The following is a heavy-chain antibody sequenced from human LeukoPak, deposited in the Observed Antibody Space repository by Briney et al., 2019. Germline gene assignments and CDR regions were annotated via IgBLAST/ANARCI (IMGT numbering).Heavy chain of an antibody. CDR1: GFTFNRYG. CDR2: IQYHGRDK. Sequence: GGSLRLSCVASGFTFNRYGMHWVRQAPGKGLEWVAFIQYHGRDKNYGDSVKGRFTISRDNSKNTVYLQMNRLREDDTAVYYCAKDWGWAFDYWGQGTLVSVSS. CDR3: AKDWGWAFDY. J-gene: IGHJ4*02. V-gene: IGHV3-30*02. D-gene: IGHD3-16*01.